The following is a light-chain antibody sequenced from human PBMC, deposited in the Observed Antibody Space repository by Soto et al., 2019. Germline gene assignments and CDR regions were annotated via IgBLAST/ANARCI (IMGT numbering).Light chain of an antibody. CDR2: DAS. J-gene: IGKJ1*01. V-gene: IGKV3-11*01. Sequence: EIVLTQSPATLSLSPGERATLSCWASQSVSNYFVWYQQKPGQAPRLLIYDASKRAPGIPARFSGSGSGTDFTLTISSLEPEDFAVYYCQQRSIWPWTFGQGTQVEIK. CDR3: QQRSIWPWT. CDR1: QSVSNY.